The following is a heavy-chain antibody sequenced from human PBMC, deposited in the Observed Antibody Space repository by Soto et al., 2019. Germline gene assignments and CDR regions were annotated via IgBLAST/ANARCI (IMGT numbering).Heavy chain of an antibody. CDR2: IYYSGST. CDR1: GGSISSSSYY. J-gene: IGHJ4*02. D-gene: IGHD3-16*01. V-gene: IGHV4-39*01. CDR3: ARQDGVGQEYYFDY. Sequence: QLQLQESGPGLVKPSETLSLTCTVSGGSISSSSYYWGWIRQPPGKGLEWIGSIYYSGSTYYNPSLKSRVTISVDTSKNQFSLKLSSVTAADTAVYYCARQDGVGQEYYFDYWGQGTLVTVSS.